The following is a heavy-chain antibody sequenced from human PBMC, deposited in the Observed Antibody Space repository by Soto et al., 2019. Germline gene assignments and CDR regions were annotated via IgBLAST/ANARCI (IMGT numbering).Heavy chain of an antibody. CDR3: ARGGPTSADYYYGMDV. J-gene: IGHJ6*02. V-gene: IGHV1-18*01. CDR1: GYTFSNDG. D-gene: IGHD3-10*01. Sequence: GASVKVSCKASGYTFSNDGINWVRQAPGQGLEWMGWISAYNGNTEYAQKFQGRVTMTTDTSTSTAYMELRSLRSDDTAVYSCARGGPTSADYYYGMDVWGLGTTVTVSS. CDR2: ISAYNGNT.